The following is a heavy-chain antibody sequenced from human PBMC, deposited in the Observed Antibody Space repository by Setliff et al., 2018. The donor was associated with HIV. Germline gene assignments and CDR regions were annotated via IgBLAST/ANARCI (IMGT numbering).Heavy chain of an antibody. V-gene: IGHV3-23*01. Sequence: GGSLRFSCAASGVSFNNYAMSWVRQAPGKGLEWVSAISGGGGGTNYADSVRGRFTISRDNSNNTLYLHMNNLRADDTAVYYCTRGQRLTIFGVVIRRDWFDPWGQGTLVTVSS. CDR3: TRGQRLTIFGVVIRRDWFDP. D-gene: IGHD3-3*01. J-gene: IGHJ5*02. CDR1: GVSFNNYA. CDR2: ISGGGGGT.